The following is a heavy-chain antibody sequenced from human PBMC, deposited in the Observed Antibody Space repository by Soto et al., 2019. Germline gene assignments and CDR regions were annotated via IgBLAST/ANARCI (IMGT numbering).Heavy chain of an antibody. CDR1: GFSLNTAGVG. CDR3: TRRRGGFGGGWTTPCFDY. J-gene: IGHJ4*03. CDR2: IYWDDDK. Sequence: QITLKESGPTVVKPTQTLTLTCSLSGFSLNTAGVGVGWIRQPPGKALEWLAVIYWDDDKSWNPSLRDRLTSNRDASDDQVVLTATNMDPVDTGTYYCTRRRGGFGGGWTTPCFDYWGHGPLVTVSS. D-gene: IGHD6-19*01. V-gene: IGHV2-5*02.